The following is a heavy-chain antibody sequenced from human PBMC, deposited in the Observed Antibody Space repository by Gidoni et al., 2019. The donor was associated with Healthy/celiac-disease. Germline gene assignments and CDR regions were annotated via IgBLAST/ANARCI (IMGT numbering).Heavy chain of an antibody. CDR2: IYYSGST. V-gene: IGHV4-59*01. D-gene: IGHD4-17*01. Sequence: QVQLQESGPGLVKPSETLSLTCTVSGGSISSYYWSWIRQPPGKGLEWIGYIYYSGSTNYNPSLKSRVTISVDTSKNQFSLKLSSVTAADTAVYYCARDSDYGGSFAYWGQGTLVTVSS. CDR3: ARDSDYGGSFAY. J-gene: IGHJ4*02. CDR1: GGSISSYY.